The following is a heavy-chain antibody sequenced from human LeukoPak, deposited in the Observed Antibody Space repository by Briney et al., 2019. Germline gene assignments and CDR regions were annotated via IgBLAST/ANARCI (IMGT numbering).Heavy chain of an antibody. J-gene: IGHJ4*02. CDR2: FSGSGGST. CDR3: AQWSRYFDY. Sequence: GGSLRLSCAASGFTFSSYAMGWVRQAPGEGLECISGFSGSGGSTYYADSVKGRFTISRDNSKNTLYLQMNSLRAEDTALYFCAQWSRYFDYWGQGTLVTVSS. D-gene: IGHD1-26*01. CDR1: GFTFSSYA. V-gene: IGHV3-23*01.